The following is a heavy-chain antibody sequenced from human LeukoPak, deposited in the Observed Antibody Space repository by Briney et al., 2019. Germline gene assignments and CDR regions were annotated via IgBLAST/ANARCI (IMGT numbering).Heavy chain of an antibody. CDR2: IFTSGSA. J-gene: IGHJ5*02. Sequence: SETLSLTCTVVGGSITSDYWSWIRQPAGKGLEWMGRIFTSGSAAYNPSLKSRVTMSLDTSKNQFFLKLSSVTAADTAAYFCSRGGANDLWGQGTLVIVSS. CDR3: SRGGANDL. CDR1: GGSITSDY. D-gene: IGHD4/OR15-4a*01. V-gene: IGHV4-4*07.